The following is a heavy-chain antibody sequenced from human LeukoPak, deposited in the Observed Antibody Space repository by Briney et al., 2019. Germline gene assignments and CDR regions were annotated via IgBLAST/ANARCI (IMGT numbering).Heavy chain of an antibody. J-gene: IGHJ6*03. CDR3: AREGQWRNYYYYMDV. V-gene: IGHV4-59*01. CDR1: GGSISSYY. Sequence: SETLSLTCTVSGGSISSYYWSWIRQPPGKGLEWIGYIYYSGSTNYNPSLKSRVTISVDTSKNQFSLKLSSVTAADTAVYYCAREGQWRNYYYYMDVWGKGTTVTVSS. D-gene: IGHD6-19*01. CDR2: IYYSGST.